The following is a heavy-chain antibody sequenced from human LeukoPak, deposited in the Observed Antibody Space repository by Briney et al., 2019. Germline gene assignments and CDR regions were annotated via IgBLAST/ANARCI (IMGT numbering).Heavy chain of an antibody. CDR3: ARGTSITMQDY. V-gene: IGHV4-59*12. CDR1: GGSISSYY. D-gene: IGHD3-10*01. CDR2: IYYSGST. J-gene: IGHJ4*02. Sequence: SETLSLTCTVSGGSISSYYWSWIRQPPGKGLEWIGYIYYSGSTNYNPSLKSRVTISVDTSKNQFSLKLSSVTAADTAVYYCARGTSITMQDYWGQGTLVTVSS.